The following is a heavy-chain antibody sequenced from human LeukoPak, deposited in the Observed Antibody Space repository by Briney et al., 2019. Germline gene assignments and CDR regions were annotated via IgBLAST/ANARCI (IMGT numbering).Heavy chain of an antibody. V-gene: IGHV3-30*18. D-gene: IGHD5-18*01. CDR1: GFTFSSYG. J-gene: IGHJ4*02. Sequence: GRSLRLSCAASGFTFSSYGMHWVRQAPGKGLEWVAVISYDGSNKHYADSVKGRFTISRDNSKNTLYLQMNSLRAEDTAVYYCAKGGYSYGSPFDYWGQGTLVTVSS. CDR3: AKGGYSYGSPFDY. CDR2: ISYDGSNK.